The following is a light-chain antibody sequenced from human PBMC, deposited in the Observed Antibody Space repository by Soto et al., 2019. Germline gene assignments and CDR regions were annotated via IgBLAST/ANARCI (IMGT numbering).Light chain of an antibody. CDR2: GAF. V-gene: IGKV3D-15*01. J-gene: IGKJ4*01. CDR1: QSVIIN. Sequence: EIVMTQSPATLSVSPVEIATLYFRSSQSVIINLAWYQPKPGQAPRLLIYGAFIRASGIPARFSGSGSGTEFTLTISSLQSEDFAVYSCQQYNNWPLNCGGGTKGDIK. CDR3: QQYNNWPLN.